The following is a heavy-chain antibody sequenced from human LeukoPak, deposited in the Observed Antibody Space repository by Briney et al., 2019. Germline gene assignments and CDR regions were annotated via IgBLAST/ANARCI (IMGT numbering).Heavy chain of an antibody. V-gene: IGHV4-34*01. CDR3: ARGRSGWDSSYFDY. D-gene: IGHD6-19*01. J-gene: IGHJ4*02. CDR2: INHSGST. CDR1: GGSFRGYY. Sequence: PSETLSLTCAVHGGSFRGYYWSWIRQPPGKGLEWIGEINHSGSTNYNPSLKSRVTISVDTSKNQFSLKLSSVTAADTAVYYCARGRSGWDSSYFDYWGQGTLVTVSS.